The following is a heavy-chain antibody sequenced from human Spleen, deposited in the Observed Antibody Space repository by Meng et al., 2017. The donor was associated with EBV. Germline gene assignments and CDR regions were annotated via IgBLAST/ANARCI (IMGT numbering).Heavy chain of an antibody. D-gene: IGHD5-18*01. CDR2: IHYSGST. V-gene: IGHV4-30-4*01. CDR3: VRASSGDSDGFDY. CDR1: GCSISSGDYY. Sequence: QVQLQESGPGLVKASQTLTLTCAVSGCSISSGDYYWSWIRQPPGKGLEWIGYIHYSGSTHYNSSLRSRITMSLDTSKNKLSLKLSSVTAADTAVYYCVRASSGDSDGFDYWGQGTLVTVSS. J-gene: IGHJ4*02.